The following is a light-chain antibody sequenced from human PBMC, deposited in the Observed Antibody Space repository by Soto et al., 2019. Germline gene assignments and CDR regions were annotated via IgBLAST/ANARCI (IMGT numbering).Light chain of an antibody. CDR2: DAS. V-gene: IGKV3-11*01. Sequence: EIVLTQSPATLSLSPGERATLSCRASQSVSSYLAWYQQKPGQAPRLLIYDASNRATGIPARFSGSGSGTDFTLTISILEPEAVAVYDCQQRSNWPPGYTFGQGTKLEIK. J-gene: IGKJ2*01. CDR3: QQRSNWPPGYT. CDR1: QSVSSY.